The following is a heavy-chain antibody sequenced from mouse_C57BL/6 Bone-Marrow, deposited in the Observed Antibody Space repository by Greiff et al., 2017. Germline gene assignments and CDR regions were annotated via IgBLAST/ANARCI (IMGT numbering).Heavy chain of an antibody. CDR3: ARSTYDDAWFAY. D-gene: IGHD2-4*01. CDR1: GYTFTSYW. J-gene: IGHJ3*01. CDR2: IDPSDSET. V-gene: IGHV1-52*01. Sequence: VQLQQPGAELVRPGSSVKLSCKASGYTFTSYWMHWVKQRPIQGLEWIGNIDPSDSETHYNQKFKDKATLTVDKSSSTAYMQLSSLTSEDSAVYYCARSTYDDAWFAYWGQGTLVTVSA.